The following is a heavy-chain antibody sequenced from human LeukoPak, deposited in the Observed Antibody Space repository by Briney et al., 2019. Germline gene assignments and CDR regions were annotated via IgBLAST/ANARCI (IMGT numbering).Heavy chain of an antibody. CDR2: IRYDGDKE. J-gene: IGHJ5*02. CDR3: AREGNYDILTGGFDWFDP. V-gene: IGHV3-30*02. D-gene: IGHD3-9*01. CDR1: GFIFRSYG. Sequence: GGSLRLSCVASGFIFRSYGMHWVRQAPGSGLEWVAFIRYDGDKEDYVDSVKGRFTVSRDNSKNMVYLQMDSLRVDDTAVYYCAREGNYDILTGGFDWFDPWGQGTLVTVSS.